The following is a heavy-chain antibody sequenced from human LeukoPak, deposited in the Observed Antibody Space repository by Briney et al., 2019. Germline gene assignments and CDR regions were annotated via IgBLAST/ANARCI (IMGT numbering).Heavy chain of an antibody. Sequence: GGSLRLSCAASGFTFSNAWMSWVRQAPGKGLEWVGRIKSKTDGGTTDYAAPVKGRFTISRDDSKNTLYLQMNSLRAEDTAVYYCAKYLSGSFDYWGQGTLVTVSS. CDR2: IKSKTDGGTT. J-gene: IGHJ4*02. CDR3: AKYLSGSFDY. V-gene: IGHV3-15*01. CDR1: GFTFSNAW. D-gene: IGHD5-12*01.